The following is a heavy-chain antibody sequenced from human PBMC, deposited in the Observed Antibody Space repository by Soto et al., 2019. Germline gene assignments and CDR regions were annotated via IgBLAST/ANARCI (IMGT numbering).Heavy chain of an antibody. CDR2: ISGSGGST. D-gene: IGHD3-3*01. CDR1: GFTFSSYA. CDR3: ATVNDFWSGYLDY. Sequence: EVQLLESGGGLVQPGGSLRLSCAASGFTFSSYAMSWVRQAPGKGLEWVSAISGSGGSTYYADSVKGRFTISRDTSKNTLSLQMNSLRAEDTAVYYCATVNDFWSGYLDYWGQGTLVTVSS. J-gene: IGHJ4*02. V-gene: IGHV3-23*01.